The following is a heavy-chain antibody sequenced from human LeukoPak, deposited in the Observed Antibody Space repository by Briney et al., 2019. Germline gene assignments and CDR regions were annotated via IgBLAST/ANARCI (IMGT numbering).Heavy chain of an antibody. Sequence: GGSLRLSCAASGFTFSSYSMNWVRQAPGKGLEWVSSISSGSTYMYYADSVEGRFTISRDNAQNSMYLQMNSLRAEDTAVYYCGRVGGRSKAAKGDAFDIWGQGTMVTVSS. D-gene: IGHD6-6*01. CDR1: GFTFSSYS. V-gene: IGHV3-21*01. CDR2: ISSGSTYM. J-gene: IGHJ3*02. CDR3: GRVGGRSKAAKGDAFDI.